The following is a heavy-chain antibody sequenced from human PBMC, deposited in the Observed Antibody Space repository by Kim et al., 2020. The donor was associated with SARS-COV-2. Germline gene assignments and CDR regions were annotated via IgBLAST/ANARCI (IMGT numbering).Heavy chain of an antibody. CDR2: IYYSGST. V-gene: IGHV4-39*01. Sequence: SETLSLTCTVSGVSISSSSYHWGWIRQPPGKGLVGMGSIYYSGSTYSNPALKSRITISVDTSNNQFSLKLSSVTAADTAVYYGARPARRGHIVARHDWFDPWGQGTLVTVSS. CDR1: GVSISSSSYH. D-gene: IGHD2-15*01. CDR3: ARPARRGHIVARHDWFDP. J-gene: IGHJ5*02.